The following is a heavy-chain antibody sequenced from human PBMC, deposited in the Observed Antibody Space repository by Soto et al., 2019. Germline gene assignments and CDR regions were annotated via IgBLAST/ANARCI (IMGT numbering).Heavy chain of an antibody. J-gene: IGHJ4*02. V-gene: IGHV1-18*01. CDR2: ISAYNGNT. D-gene: IGHD1-26*01. CDR3: ARDASVGLFDY. Sequence: QVQLVQSGAEVKKPGASVKVSCKASGYTFTSYGISWVRQAPGQGLEWMGWISAYNGNTNYAQKLQGRXTXTXXTSTSTAYMELRGLRSDDTAVYYCARDASVGLFDYWGQGTLVTVSS. CDR1: GYTFTSYG.